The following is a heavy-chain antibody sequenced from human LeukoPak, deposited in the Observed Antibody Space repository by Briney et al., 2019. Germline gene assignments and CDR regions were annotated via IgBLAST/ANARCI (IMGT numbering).Heavy chain of an antibody. V-gene: IGHV3-30*04. J-gene: IGHJ4*02. CDR3: AKDRIVGATRFLDF. CDR2: TSFDGSNT. D-gene: IGHD1-26*01. Sequence: GGSLRLSCAASGFTFSSYSMHWVRQAPGKGLEWVATTSFDGSNTYFSDSVRGRFTIPRDNSRNNLFLQMSSLSAEDTAVYYCAKDRIVGATRFLDFWGQGTLVTVSS. CDR1: GFTFSSYS.